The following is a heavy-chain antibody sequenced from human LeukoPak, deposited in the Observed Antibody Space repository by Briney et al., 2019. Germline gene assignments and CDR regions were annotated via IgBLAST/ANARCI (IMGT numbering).Heavy chain of an antibody. Sequence: PSETLSLTCTVSGGSISSSSYYWGWIRQPPGKGLEWIGSIYYSGSTYYNPSLKSRVTISVDTSKNQFSLKLSSVTAADTAVYYCARHRRIAVAADASGYWGQGTLVTVSS. V-gene: IGHV4-39*01. CDR2: IYYSGST. CDR3: ARHRRIAVAADASGY. J-gene: IGHJ4*02. CDR1: GGSISSSSYY. D-gene: IGHD6-19*01.